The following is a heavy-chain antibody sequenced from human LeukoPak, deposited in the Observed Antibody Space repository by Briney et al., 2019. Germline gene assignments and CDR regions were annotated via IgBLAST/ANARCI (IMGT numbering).Heavy chain of an antibody. CDR1: GGSISSYY. Sequence: PSETLSLTRTVSGGSISSYYWSWIRQPPGKGLEWIGYIYTSGSTNYNPSLKSRVTISVDTSKNQFSLKLSSVTAADTAVYYCAGIGYYYYYMDVWGKGTTVTVSS. J-gene: IGHJ6*03. CDR2: IYTSGST. CDR3: AGIGYYYYYMDV. V-gene: IGHV4-4*09.